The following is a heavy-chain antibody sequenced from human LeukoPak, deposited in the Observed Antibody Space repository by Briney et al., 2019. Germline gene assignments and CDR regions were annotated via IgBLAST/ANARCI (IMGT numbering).Heavy chain of an antibody. CDR3: ARRSPLTAAVGSHFDY. CDR2: TGSNGVT. CDR1: GFTFRTYA. Sequence: KSGGSLRLSCTGSGFTFRTYAFSWVRQAPGKGLEWVSATGSNGVTYYADSVKGRFTISRDNAKNSLYLQMNSLRVEDTAVYYCARRSPLTAAVGSHFDYWGHGTLVTVSS. V-gene: IGHV3-21*06. D-gene: IGHD6-13*01. J-gene: IGHJ4*01.